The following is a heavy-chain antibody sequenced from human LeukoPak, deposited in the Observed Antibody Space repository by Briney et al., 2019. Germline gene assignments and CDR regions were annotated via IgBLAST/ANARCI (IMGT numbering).Heavy chain of an antibody. V-gene: IGHV1-69*13. Sequence: ASVKVSCKASGGTFSSYAISWVRQAPGQGLEWMEGIIPIFGTANYAQKFQGRVTITADESTSTAYMELSSLRSEDTAVYYCATSDLTPYYYYGMDVWGQGTTVTVSS. CDR3: ATSDLTPYYYYGMDV. J-gene: IGHJ6*02. CDR1: GGTFSSYA. CDR2: IIPIFGTA. D-gene: IGHD4-23*01.